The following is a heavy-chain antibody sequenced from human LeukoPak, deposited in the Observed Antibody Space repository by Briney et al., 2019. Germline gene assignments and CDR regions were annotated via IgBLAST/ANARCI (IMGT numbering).Heavy chain of an antibody. J-gene: IGHJ6*03. CDR1: GFTFSSYT. V-gene: IGHV3-21*01. Sequence: GGSLRLSCAVSGFTFSSYTINWVRQAPGKGLEWVSSISSGGTYTYYAESVKGRFTISRDNAKNSLYLQMNSLRAEDTAVYYCARDQDAWYYYYYYMDVWGKGTTVTVFS. D-gene: IGHD2-2*01. CDR3: ARDQDAWYYYYYYMDV. CDR2: ISSGGTYT.